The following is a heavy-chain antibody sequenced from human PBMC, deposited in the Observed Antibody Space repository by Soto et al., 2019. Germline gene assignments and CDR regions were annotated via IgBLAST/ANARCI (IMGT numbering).Heavy chain of an antibody. Sequence: GASVKVSCKASGYTFTGYYMHWVRQAPGQGLEWIGWINPNSGGTNYAQKFQGWVTMTRDTSISTAYMELSRLRSDDTAVYYCARSPYLDYDILTGYSTTYGMDVWGQGTTVTVSS. D-gene: IGHD3-9*01. V-gene: IGHV1-2*04. CDR3: ARSPYLDYDILTGYSTTYGMDV. CDR1: GYTFTGYY. J-gene: IGHJ6*02. CDR2: INPNSGGT.